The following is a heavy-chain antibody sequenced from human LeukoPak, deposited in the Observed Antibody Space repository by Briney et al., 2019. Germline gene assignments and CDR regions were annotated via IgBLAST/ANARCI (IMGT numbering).Heavy chain of an antibody. J-gene: IGHJ4*02. CDR2: ITSRRESK. Sequence: GGSLTLSCPASGFTFSIYAMSWVRQAPGKGLQWVSSITSRRESKWYVDSVKGRFTNTRDNSENTLYLQMHSLRAEDTAVYYCARDRPNYYGSDGHYYRRDGDYWGRGTLVSVSS. V-gene: IGHV3-23*01. CDR3: ARDRPNYYGSDGHYYRRDGDY. D-gene: IGHD3-22*01. CDR1: GFTFSIYA.